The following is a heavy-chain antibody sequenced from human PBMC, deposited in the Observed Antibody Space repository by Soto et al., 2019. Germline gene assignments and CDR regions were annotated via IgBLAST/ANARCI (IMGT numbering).Heavy chain of an antibody. CDR2: IIPIFGTA. D-gene: IGHD5-18*01. V-gene: IGHV1-69*12. CDR1: GGTFSSYA. Sequence: QVQLVQSGAEVKKPGSSVKVSCKASGGTFSSYAISWVRQAPGQGLEWMGGIIPIFGTANYAQKFQGRVTITADESTSTAYMELSSLRSEDTAVYYCARDNKGVDTAMIYYFDYWGQGTLVTVSS. J-gene: IGHJ4*02. CDR3: ARDNKGVDTAMIYYFDY.